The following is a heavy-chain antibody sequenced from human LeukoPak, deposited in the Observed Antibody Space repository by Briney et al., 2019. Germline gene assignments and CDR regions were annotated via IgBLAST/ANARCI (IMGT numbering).Heavy chain of an antibody. V-gene: IGHV1-8*01. J-gene: IGHJ4*02. Sequence: GASVKVSCTASGYTFTNFDINWVRQAPGQGLEWMGWMNPVSGNAGSAQKFQGRVTLTRDTSINTAYMELGSLTSDDTAFYYCARAPMGTPALYWGQGTLVTVSS. CDR1: GYTFTNFD. D-gene: IGHD1/OR15-1a*01. CDR2: MNPVSGNA. CDR3: ARAPMGTPALY.